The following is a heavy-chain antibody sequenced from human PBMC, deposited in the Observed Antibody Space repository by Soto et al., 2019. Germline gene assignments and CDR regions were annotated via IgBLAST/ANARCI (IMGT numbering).Heavy chain of an antibody. Sequence: QVQLVESGGGVVQPGRSLRLCCAASGFTFSSYAVHWVRQAPGKGLEWVAVISYDGRYIYYADSVKGRFTISRDNSNNKLYLEINSLRAEDAAVYYCAKGGVHYYYYYRDIRGRGTTVSVSS. CDR3: AKGGVHYYYYYRDI. CDR1: GFTFSSYA. D-gene: IGHD1-1*01. V-gene: IGHV3-30*18. J-gene: IGHJ6*03. CDR2: ISYDGRYI.